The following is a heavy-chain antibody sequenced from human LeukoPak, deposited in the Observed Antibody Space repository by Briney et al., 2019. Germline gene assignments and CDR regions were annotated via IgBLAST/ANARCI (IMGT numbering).Heavy chain of an antibody. J-gene: IGHJ3*02. D-gene: IGHD3-10*01. V-gene: IGHV4-59*12. CDR2: IYYSGST. CDR1: GGSISSYY. Sequence: SETLSLTCTVSGGSISSYYWSWIRQPPGKGLEWIGYIYYSGSTNYNPSLKSRVTISVDTSKNQFSLKLSSVTAADTAVYYCARGSRLLFRRNAFDIWGQGTMVTVSS. CDR3: ARGSRLLFRRNAFDI.